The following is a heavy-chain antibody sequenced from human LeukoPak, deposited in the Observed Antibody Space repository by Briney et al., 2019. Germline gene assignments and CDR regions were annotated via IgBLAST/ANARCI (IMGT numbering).Heavy chain of an antibody. CDR2: IYGGCST. D-gene: IGHD5-18*01. CDR1: GFTFSNKY. J-gene: IGHJ6*02. Sequence: GGSLRLSCAASGFTFSNKYMSWVRQAPGKGLEWVSVIYGGCSTYYADSVKRRFTISRDNSKTAVYLQMNTLRAEDTAVYYCARDGEYSYGYGMDVWGQGTTVTVSS. V-gene: IGHV3-66*01. CDR3: ARDGEYSYGYGMDV.